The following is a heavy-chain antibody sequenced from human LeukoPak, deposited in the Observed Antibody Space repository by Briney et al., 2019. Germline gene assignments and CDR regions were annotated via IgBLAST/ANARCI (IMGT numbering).Heavy chain of an antibody. Sequence: GRSLRLSCAASGFTFSSYAMHWVRQAPGKGLEWVAVISYDGSNKYYADSVKGRFTISRDNSKNTLYLQMNSPRADDTAVYYCAGQWLVNEEAFDPWGQGTLVTVSS. J-gene: IGHJ5*02. CDR2: ISYDGSNK. V-gene: IGHV3-30-3*01. CDR3: AGQWLVNEEAFDP. D-gene: IGHD6-19*01. CDR1: GFTFSSYA.